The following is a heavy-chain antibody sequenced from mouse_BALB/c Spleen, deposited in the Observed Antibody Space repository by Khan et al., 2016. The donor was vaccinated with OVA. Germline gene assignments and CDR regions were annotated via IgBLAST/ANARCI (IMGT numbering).Heavy chain of an antibody. J-gene: IGHJ4*01. CDR3: ARSVYYAYAYAMDY. V-gene: IGHV3-2*02. CDR2: ISYSGST. Sequence: EVQLVESGPGLVKPSQSLSLTCTVTDYSITSEYAWNWIRQFPGNKLEWMGYISYSGSTSYHPSLKSRISFTRDTSKNQFFLQLNSVTPEDTATYYCARSVYYAYAYAMDYWGQGTSVTVSS. D-gene: IGHD2-2*01. CDR1: DYSITSEYA.